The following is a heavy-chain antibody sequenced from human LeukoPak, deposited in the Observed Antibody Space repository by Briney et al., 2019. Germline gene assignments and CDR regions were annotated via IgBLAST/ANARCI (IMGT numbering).Heavy chain of an antibody. Sequence: PGGSLRLSCAASGFTFSTYGMHWVRQAPGKGLEWVAFIRYDGSNKYYADSVRGRFTISRDNSKDTQYLQMNSLRAEDMAVYYCAKDAGYSSDWHFDYWGQGALVTVSS. CDR2: IRYDGSNK. CDR1: GFTFSTYG. J-gene: IGHJ4*02. V-gene: IGHV3-30*02. CDR3: AKDAGYSSDWHFDY. D-gene: IGHD2-15*01.